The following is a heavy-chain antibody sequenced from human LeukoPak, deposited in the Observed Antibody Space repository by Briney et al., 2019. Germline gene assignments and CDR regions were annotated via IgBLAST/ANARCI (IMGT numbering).Heavy chain of an antibody. D-gene: IGHD3-10*01. CDR2: INHSGST. CDR3: ARNRADYCGSGRAGYYYYYMDV. V-gene: IGHV4-34*01. Sequence: KSSETLSLTCAVYGGSFSGYYWSWIRQPPGKGLEWIGEINHSGSTNYNPSLKSRVTISVDTSKNQFSLKLSSVTAADTAVYYCARNRADYCGSGRAGYYYYYMDVWGKGTTVTISS. J-gene: IGHJ6*03. CDR1: GGSFSGYY.